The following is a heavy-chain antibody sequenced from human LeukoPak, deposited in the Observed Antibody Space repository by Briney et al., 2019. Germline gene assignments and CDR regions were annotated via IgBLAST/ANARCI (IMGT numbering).Heavy chain of an antibody. CDR3: ARAPRWYCGGDCYLN. CDR2: IIPIFGTA. CDR1: GYTFTSYG. D-gene: IGHD2-21*02. V-gene: IGHV1-69*13. J-gene: IGHJ4*02. Sequence: GASVKVSCKASGYTFTSYGISWVRQAPGQGLEWMGGIIPIFGTANYAQKFQGRVTITADESTSTAYMELSSLRSEDTAVYYCARAPRWYCGGDCYLNWGQGTLVTVSS.